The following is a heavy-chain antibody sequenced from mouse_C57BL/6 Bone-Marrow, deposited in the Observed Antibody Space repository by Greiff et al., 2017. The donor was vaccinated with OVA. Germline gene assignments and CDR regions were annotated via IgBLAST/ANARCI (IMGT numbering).Heavy chain of an antibody. D-gene: IGHD1-1*01. CDR2: IFPGGGST. Sequence: VKLQQSGPELVRPGASVKISCKAPGYTFTSHWMQWVRQRPGQGLEWIGEIFPGGGSTYYNEKFKGKATLTVDTSSSTDYMQLSSLTSEDSAVYCCATQISYYYGSSSFDYWGQGTTLTVSS. CDR1: GYTFTSHW. CDR3: ATQISYYYGSSSFDY. J-gene: IGHJ2*01. V-gene: IGHV1-56*01.